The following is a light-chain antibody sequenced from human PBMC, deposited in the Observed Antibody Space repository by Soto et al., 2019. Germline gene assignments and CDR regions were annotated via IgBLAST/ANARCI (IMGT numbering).Light chain of an antibody. CDR1: QGISNY. V-gene: IGKV1-27*01. Sequence: EIQMTQSPSSLSASVGDRVTITCRASQGISNYLAWYQQKPGKVPKLLIYGASTLQSGVPSRLSGSGSGTDFTLIINSLQPEDVATYYRQKYDSAPWTFGQGTQVEIK. CDR3: QKYDSAPWT. J-gene: IGKJ1*01. CDR2: GAS.